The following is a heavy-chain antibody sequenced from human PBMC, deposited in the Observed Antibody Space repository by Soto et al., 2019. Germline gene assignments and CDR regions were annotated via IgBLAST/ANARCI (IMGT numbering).Heavy chain of an antibody. D-gene: IGHD2-21*02. J-gene: IGHJ4*02. CDR3: ARCGGLVVGTAPYDH. Sequence: QVQLVQSGAEVKKPGASVKVSCKASGYTFSSYYMNWVRQAPGQGLEWLGIINPSGGYTTYAQRFLGRVTMTRDTSTSTVHMELGSLTSEDTAVYYCARCGGLVVGTAPYDHWGQGTLVTVSS. CDR2: INPSGGYT. CDR1: GYTFSSYY. V-gene: IGHV1-46*03.